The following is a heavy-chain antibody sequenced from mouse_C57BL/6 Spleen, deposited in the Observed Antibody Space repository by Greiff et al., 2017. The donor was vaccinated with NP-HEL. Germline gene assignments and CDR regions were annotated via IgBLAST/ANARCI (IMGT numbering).Heavy chain of an antibody. J-gene: IGHJ2*01. CDR2: FYPGSGSI. Sequence: QVHVKQSGAELVKPGASVKLSCKASGYTFTEYTIHWVKQRSGQGLEWIGWFYPGSGSIKYNEKFKDKATLTADKSSSTVYMELSRLTSEDSAVYFCARLEVGDYYGSNYDYFDYWGQGTTLTVSS. D-gene: IGHD1-1*01. CDR1: GYTFTEYT. CDR3: ARLEVGDYYGSNYDYFDY. V-gene: IGHV1-62-2*01.